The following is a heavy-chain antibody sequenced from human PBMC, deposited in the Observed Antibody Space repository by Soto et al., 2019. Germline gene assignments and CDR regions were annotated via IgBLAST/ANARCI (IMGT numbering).Heavy chain of an antibody. CDR2: ITSTSSTK. D-gene: IGHD3-10*01. CDR1: GFAFSTYS. Sequence: GGSLRLSCAASGFAFSTYSMNWVRQAPGKGLEWLSYITSTSSTKSYADSVKGRFTISRDNAKNSLYLQMNSLRDEDTAVYYCARRITMVRGPYYYYALDVWGQGTTVTVSS. J-gene: IGHJ6*02. V-gene: IGHV3-48*02. CDR3: ARRITMVRGPYYYYALDV.